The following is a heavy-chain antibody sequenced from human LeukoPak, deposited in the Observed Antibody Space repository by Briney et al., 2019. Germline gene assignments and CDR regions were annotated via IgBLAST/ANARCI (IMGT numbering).Heavy chain of an antibody. CDR1: GFIFSNYW. J-gene: IGHJ4*02. CDR2: IKHDESER. V-gene: IGHV3-7*01. D-gene: IGHD1-1*01. CDR3: ARDNDGALDY. Sequence: GGFLRLSCAAPGFIFSNYWTAWVRQAPGEGLEWVANIKHDESERYYVDSVKGRFTISRDNAKNSLYLQMNSLRADDTAVYYCARDNDGALDYWSQGTLVTVSS.